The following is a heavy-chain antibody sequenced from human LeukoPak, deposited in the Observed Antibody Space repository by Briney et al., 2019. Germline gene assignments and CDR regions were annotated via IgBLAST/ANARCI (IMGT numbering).Heavy chain of an antibody. CDR2: ISYDGSNK. Sequence: GGSLRLSCAASGFTFSSYDMHWVRQAPGKGLEWVAVISYDGSNKYYADSVKGRFTISRDNSKNTLHLQMNSLRAEGTAVYYCAKGLYYYDSSGYPPDYWGQGTLVTVSS. J-gene: IGHJ4*02. D-gene: IGHD3-22*01. CDR1: GFTFSSYD. CDR3: AKGLYYYDSSGYPPDY. V-gene: IGHV3-30*18.